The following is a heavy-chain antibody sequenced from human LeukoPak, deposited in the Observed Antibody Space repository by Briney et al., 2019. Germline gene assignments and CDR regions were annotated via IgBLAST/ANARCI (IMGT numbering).Heavy chain of an antibody. V-gene: IGHV3-30*02. J-gene: IGHJ4*02. CDR1: GITFSSYD. D-gene: IGHD3-10*01. CDR2: IRYDGSDK. Sequence: GGSLRLSCESSGITFSSYDMHWVRQAPGKGLEWVTFIRYDGSDKSYADSVKGRFTISRDNSKNIMYLQMRSLRTEDTAVYYCAKNRRPYGSGSRESFDHWGQGTLVTVSS. CDR3: AKNRRPYGSGSRESFDH.